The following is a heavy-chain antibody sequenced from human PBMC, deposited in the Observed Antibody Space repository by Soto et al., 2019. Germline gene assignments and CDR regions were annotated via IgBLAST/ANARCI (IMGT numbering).Heavy chain of an antibody. CDR3: ARVDRGTATTVVDAFDI. J-gene: IGHJ3*02. CDR2: MSHRGGT. D-gene: IGHD1-1*01. V-gene: IGHV4-34*01. Sequence: QVQLQQWGAGLLKPSEILSLTCAVYGGFVSSGSYYWSWIRQPPGKGLEWIGEMSHRGGTHFNPSLKSGVTIPVDTSKNHFSRKMSSVTAADPALYYCARVDRGTATTVVDAFDIWGPGTMVTVSS. CDR1: GGFVSSGSYY.